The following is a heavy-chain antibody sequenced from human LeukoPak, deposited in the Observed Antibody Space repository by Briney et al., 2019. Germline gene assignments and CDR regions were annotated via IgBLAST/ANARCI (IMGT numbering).Heavy chain of an antibody. V-gene: IGHV3-23*01. D-gene: IGHD4-17*01. J-gene: IGHJ4*02. CDR1: GFTFSSYA. Sequence: GGSLRLSCVVSGFTFSSYAMSWVRQAPGKGLEWVSAISGSGGNTYYADSVKGRFTISRDNSKNTLYLHMNSLRGEDMAIYYCAKIPAVTGLAHFDYWGQGTLVTVSS. CDR3: AKIPAVTGLAHFDY. CDR2: ISGSGGNT.